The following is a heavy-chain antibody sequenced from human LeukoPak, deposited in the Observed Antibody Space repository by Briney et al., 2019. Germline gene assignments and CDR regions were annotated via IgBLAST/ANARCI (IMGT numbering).Heavy chain of an antibody. CDR2: IYPGDSDT. V-gene: IGHV5-51*01. D-gene: IGHD2-21*01. CDR1: GYSFTTYW. J-gene: IGHJ6*04. CDR3: ARRSQILWWLDV. Sequence: GESLKISCKASGYSFTTYWIGWVRQMPGKGLEWMGIIYPGDSDTRYSPSFQGQVTISADNSISTAYLQWNSLKASDTAIYYCARRSQILWWLDVWGKGTTVTVSS.